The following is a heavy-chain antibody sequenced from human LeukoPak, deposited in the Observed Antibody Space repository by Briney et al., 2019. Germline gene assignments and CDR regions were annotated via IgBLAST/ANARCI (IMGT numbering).Heavy chain of an antibody. CDR1: GFTFSSYI. J-gene: IGHJ4*02. V-gene: IGHV3-48*04. CDR3: ARDLWGDYVWGSYRYPLDY. D-gene: IGHD3-16*02. CDR2: ISSSSSTI. Sequence: GGSLRLSCAASGFTFSSYIMNWVRQAPGKGLEWVSYISSSSSTIYYADSVKGRFTISRDNAKNSLYLQMNSLRAEDTAVYYCARDLWGDYVWGSYRYPLDYWGQGTLVTVSS.